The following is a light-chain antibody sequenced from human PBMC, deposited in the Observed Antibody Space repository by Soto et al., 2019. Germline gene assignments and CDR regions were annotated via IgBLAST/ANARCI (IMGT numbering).Light chain of an antibody. CDR2: SES. J-gene: IGKJ3*01. V-gene: IGKV1-9*01. Sequence: DIQLTQSPSFLSASAGDRVTITCRASQGVYTLLGWYQLKPGRAPKLLIYSESTLQSGVPSRFSGSGSGTEFTLTINSLQPEDFATYYCQQIYIYPYSFGRGTRVDIK. CDR1: QGVYTL. CDR3: QQIYIYPYS.